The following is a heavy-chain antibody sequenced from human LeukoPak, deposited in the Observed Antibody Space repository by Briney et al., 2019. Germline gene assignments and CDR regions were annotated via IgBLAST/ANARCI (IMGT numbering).Heavy chain of an antibody. J-gene: IGHJ4*02. CDR3: ARVGYRYYDFWSGYYREGTGAIGY. CDR2: INHSGST. Sequence: KPSETLSLTCVVYGGSFSGYYWSWIRQPPGKGLEWIGEINHSGSTNYNPSLKSRVTISVDTSKNQFSLKLSSVTAADTAVYYCARVGYRYYDFWSGYYREGTGAIGYWGQGTLVTVSS. D-gene: IGHD3-3*01. V-gene: IGHV4-34*01. CDR1: GGSFSGYY.